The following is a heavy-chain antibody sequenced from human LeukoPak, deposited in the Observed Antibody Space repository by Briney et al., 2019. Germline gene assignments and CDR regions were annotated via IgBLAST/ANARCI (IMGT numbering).Heavy chain of an antibody. V-gene: IGHV4-34*01. J-gene: IGHJ3*02. D-gene: IGHD5-24*01. CDR1: GGSFSVYY. CDR3: ARRWLQFWRAFDI. Sequence: SETLTLTCAVSGGSFSVYYWSWIRQPPGKVLDWIGEINHSGSTNYNPSLKSRVTISVDTSKNQFSLKLSSVTAADTAVYYCARRWLQFWRAFDIWGQGTMVTVSS. CDR2: INHSGST.